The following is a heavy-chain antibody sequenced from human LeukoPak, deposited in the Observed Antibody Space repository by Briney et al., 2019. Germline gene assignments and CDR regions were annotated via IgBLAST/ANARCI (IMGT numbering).Heavy chain of an antibody. CDR2: ISGSGGST. CDR3: AKLCSSTSCLGAFDI. D-gene: IGHD2-2*01. J-gene: IGHJ3*02. Sequence: PGGSLRLSCAAPGFTFSSYAMSWVRQAPGKGLEWVSAISGSGGSTYYADSVKGRFTISRDNSKNTLYLQMNSLRAKDTAVYYCAKLCSSTSCLGAFDIWGQGTMVTVSS. CDR1: GFTFSSYA. V-gene: IGHV3-23*01.